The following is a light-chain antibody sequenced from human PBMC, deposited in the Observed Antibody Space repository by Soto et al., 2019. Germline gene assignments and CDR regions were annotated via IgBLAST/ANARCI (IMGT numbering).Light chain of an antibody. J-gene: IGLJ2*01. CDR1: MRDVGAYNL. Sequence: QSALTQPASVCGSPGQSITISCAGTMRDVGAYNLVSWYQQHPGRAPQLIIYEVRNRPSGISFRFSGSKSGNTASLTISGLQAEDEADYYCSSYTSKSSLIFGGGTKLTVL. V-gene: IGLV2-14*01. CDR2: EVR. CDR3: SSYTSKSSLI.